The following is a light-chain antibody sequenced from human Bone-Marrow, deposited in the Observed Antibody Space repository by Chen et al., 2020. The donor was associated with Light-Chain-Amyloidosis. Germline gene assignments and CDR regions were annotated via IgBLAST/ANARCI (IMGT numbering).Light chain of an antibody. Sequence: EIVLTQSPGTLSLSPGEGANLSCRASQTISSNYLTWYQQEFGQAASLRIYGSSSRATGIRDRFNSSGSGTDFTLTINRLEPEDLAMNDCQQYGTSPLTFGGGTKVEIK. V-gene: IGKV3-20*01. CDR1: QTISSNY. CDR2: GSS. J-gene: IGKJ4*01. CDR3: QQYGTSPLT.